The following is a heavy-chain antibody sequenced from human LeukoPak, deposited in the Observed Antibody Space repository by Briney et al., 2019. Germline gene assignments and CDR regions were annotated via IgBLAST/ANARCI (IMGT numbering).Heavy chain of an antibody. J-gene: IGHJ5*02. CDR1: GLTFSNYA. V-gene: IGHV3-23*01. D-gene: IGHD4-17*01. Sequence: HPGGSLRLSCAASGLTFSNYALSWVRQAPGRGLEWVSGISGGGGSTYYADSVKGRFTISRDKSKNTLYLQMDSLRAEDTAVYYCAKVRDSATVTGRFDNWGQGTMVTVSS. CDR2: ISGGGGST. CDR3: AKVRDSATVTGRFDN.